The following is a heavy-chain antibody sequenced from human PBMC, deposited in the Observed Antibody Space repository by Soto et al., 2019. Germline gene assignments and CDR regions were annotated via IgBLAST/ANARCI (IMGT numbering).Heavy chain of an antibody. CDR2: IIPIFGTA. D-gene: IGHD2-2*01. CDR1: GGTFNNYV. V-gene: IGHV1-69*06. CDR3: AGRCDSTSCLAHFDY. Sequence: SVKVSCKASGGTFNNYVINWVRQAPVQGLEWMGGIIPIFGTANYAQKFQGRVTITADKSTSTAYMELNSLRSEDTAVYYCAGRCDSTSCLAHFDYWGQGTLVTVSS. J-gene: IGHJ4*02.